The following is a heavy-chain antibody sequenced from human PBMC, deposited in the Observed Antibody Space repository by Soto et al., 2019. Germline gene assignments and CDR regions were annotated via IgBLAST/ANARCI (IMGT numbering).Heavy chain of an antibody. CDR1: GGMYNDYY. Sequence: VQLHQWGSGLLKPSETLSLSCAVYGGMYNDYYWSWIRQPPGKGLEWIGEIDHLGNTNYSPSFKRRVTISQDKSKNQFSLTLTSVTAADAAVYFCANDYGDYRNAAFDIWSQGTEVTVTS. J-gene: IGHJ3*02. CDR3: ANDYGDYRNAAFDI. CDR2: IDHLGNT. D-gene: IGHD4-17*01. V-gene: IGHV4-34*08.